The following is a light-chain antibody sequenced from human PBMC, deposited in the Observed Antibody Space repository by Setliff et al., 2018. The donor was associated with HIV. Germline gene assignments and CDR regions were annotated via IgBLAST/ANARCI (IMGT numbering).Light chain of an antibody. Sequence: QSALAQPRSVSGSPGQSVTISCTGTSSDVGAYNYVSWYQQHPGKAPKLMIYDVSNRPSGVSNRFSGSKSGNTASLTISGLQAEDEADYYCSSYTSSYTFVFGTGTKVTV. CDR3: SSYTSSYTFV. J-gene: IGLJ1*01. V-gene: IGLV2-14*03. CDR2: DVS. CDR1: SSDVGAYNY.